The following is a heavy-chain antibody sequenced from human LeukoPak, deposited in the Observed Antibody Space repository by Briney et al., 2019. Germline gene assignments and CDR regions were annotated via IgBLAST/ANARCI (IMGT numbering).Heavy chain of an antibody. CDR3: ARGLMWWQGRAHAFDI. J-gene: IGHJ3*02. V-gene: IGHV4-39*07. Sequence: PSETLSLTCTVSGGSISSSSYYWGWIRQPPGKGLEWIGSIYYSGSTNYNPSLKSRVTISVDTSKNQFSLKLSSVTAADTAVYYCARGLMWWQGRAHAFDIWGQGTMVTVSS. CDR1: GGSISSSSYY. CDR2: IYYSGST. D-gene: IGHD2-21*01.